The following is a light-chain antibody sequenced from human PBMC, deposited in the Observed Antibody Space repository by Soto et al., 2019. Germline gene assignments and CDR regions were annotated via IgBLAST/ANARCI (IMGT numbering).Light chain of an antibody. CDR2: KAS. V-gene: IGKV1-5*03. Sequence: DIQMTHSPSTLSASVLDRVTISFRASQSISSWLAWYQQKPGKAPKLLIYKASSLESGVPSRFSGSGSGTEFTLTISSLQPGDFATYYCQQSETYPLTFGQGTRLEIK. CDR1: QSISSW. CDR3: QQSETYPLT. J-gene: IGKJ5*01.